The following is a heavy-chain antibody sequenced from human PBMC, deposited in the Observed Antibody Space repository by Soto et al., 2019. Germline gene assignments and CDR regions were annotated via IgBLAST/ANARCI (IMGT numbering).Heavy chain of an antibody. CDR1: GGSISRYY. CDR3: ARSSSSWYFDY. V-gene: IGHV4-59*01. J-gene: IGHJ4*02. D-gene: IGHD6-13*01. Sequence: QVQLQESGPGLVKPSETLSLTCTVSGGSISRYYWSWIRQPPGKGLEWVGYIYYSGSTNYNPSLKSRVTISVDTSKNQFSRKLSSVTAADTAVYYCARSSSSWYFDYWGQGTLGTVAA. CDR2: IYYSGST.